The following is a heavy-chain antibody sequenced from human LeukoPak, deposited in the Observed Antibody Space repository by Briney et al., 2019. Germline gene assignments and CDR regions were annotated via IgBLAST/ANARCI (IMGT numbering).Heavy chain of an antibody. J-gene: IGHJ5*02. D-gene: IGHD2/OR15-2a*01. V-gene: IGHV5-51*01. CDR1: GFNFTKYW. Sequence: GGSLEISWQGSGFNFTKYWIGGGRPVAGKGRGGRGIIYPGDSDTRYSPTFQGQVTISADKSISTAYLQWSSLKASDTAMYYCARLEVKRRMLDPWGQGTLVTVSS. CDR2: IYPGDSDT. CDR3: ARLEVKRRMLDP.